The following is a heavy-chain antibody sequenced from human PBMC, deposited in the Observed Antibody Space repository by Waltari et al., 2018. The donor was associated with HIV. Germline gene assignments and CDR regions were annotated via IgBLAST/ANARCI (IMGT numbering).Heavy chain of an antibody. CDR3: ARRDGWELTPPHGDAFDI. D-gene: IGHD1-26*01. V-gene: IGHV4-39*01. J-gene: IGHJ3*02. CDR2: IYYSGST. Sequence: QLQLQESGPGLVKPSETLSLTCSVSGGSISSRTYYWGWIRQPPGKGLEWIGSIYYSGSTDSNPSLKSRVTISVDTSKNQFSLKLYSVTAADTAVYYWARRDGWELTPPHGDAFDIWGQGTMVTVSS. CDR1: GGSISSRTYY.